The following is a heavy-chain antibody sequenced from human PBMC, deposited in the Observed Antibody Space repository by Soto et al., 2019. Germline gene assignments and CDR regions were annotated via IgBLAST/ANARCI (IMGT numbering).Heavy chain of an antibody. CDR2: ISYDGSYK. V-gene: IGHV3-30*18. D-gene: IGHD3-3*01. CDR1: GFTFGSYA. Sequence: GGSLSLSCVASGFTFGSYAMHWVRQAPDKGLEWLTFISYDGSYKFSLDSVEGRFTISRDNSKDTVHLQMNSLSAEDTAVHYCAKPNFRGFFGNVWAPGTRLTFSS. J-gene: IGHJ4*02. CDR3: AKPNFRGFFGNV.